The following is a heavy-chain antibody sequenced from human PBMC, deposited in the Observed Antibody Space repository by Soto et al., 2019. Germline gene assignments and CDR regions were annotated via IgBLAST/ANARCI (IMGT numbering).Heavy chain of an antibody. CDR3: ANGRATYGLLTHDY. CDR2: LTGSSSNI. V-gene: IGHV3-23*01. D-gene: IGHD3-10*01. Sequence: PGGSLRLSCAASGFSFRNYAMSWVRQAPGKGLEWISTLTGSSSNIYYADSVKGRFAISRDNSRNTLYLQMNSVTAEDTAVYYCANGRATYGLLTHDYWGQGTLVTVSS. CDR1: GFSFRNYA. J-gene: IGHJ4*02.